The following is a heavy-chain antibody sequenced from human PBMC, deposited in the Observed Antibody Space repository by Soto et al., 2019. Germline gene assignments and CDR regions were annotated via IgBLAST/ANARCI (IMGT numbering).Heavy chain of an antibody. CDR3: GRAEGGYYYYGRDV. J-gene: IGHJ6*02. CDR2: IRSKAYGGTT. CDR1: FSSGGYS. Sequence: FSSGGYSWSWFRQAPGKGLEWVGFIRSKAYGGTTQYAASVKGRFTISRDDTKSIAYLQMNSLKTEDTAVYFCGRAEGGYYYYGRDVWGQGTTVTVSS. V-gene: IGHV3-49*03. D-gene: IGHD3-16*01.